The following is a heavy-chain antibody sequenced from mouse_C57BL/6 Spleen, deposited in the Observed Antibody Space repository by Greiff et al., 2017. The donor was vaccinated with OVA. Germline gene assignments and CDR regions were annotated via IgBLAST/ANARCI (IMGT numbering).Heavy chain of an antibody. D-gene: IGHD2-1*01. J-gene: IGHJ4*01. CDR2: LYPGDGDT. Sequence: QVQLQQSGPELVKPGASVKISCKASGYAFRSSWMNWVKQRPGTGLEWIGRLYPGDGDTNYNGKLKGKATLTADKSSSTAYMHLSSLTSEDSAVYYCARDYGNYGEMDYWGQGTAVTVSS. V-gene: IGHV1-82*01. CDR3: ARDYGNYGEMDY. CDR1: GYAFRSSW.